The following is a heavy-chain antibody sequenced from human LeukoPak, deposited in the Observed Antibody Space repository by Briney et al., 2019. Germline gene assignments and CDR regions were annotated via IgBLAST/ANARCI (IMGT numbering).Heavy chain of an antibody. D-gene: IGHD2-2*01. J-gene: IGHJ6*02. CDR2: INHSGRT. Sequence: PSETLSLTCAVYGGSFSDYFWGWIRQPPGKGLEWIGEINHSGRTYYNPSLKSRVTISVDTSKNQFPLNLSSVTAADTAVYYCARDVVVVPAAIHYGMDVWGQGTTVTVSS. CDR1: GGSFSDYF. V-gene: IGHV4-34*01. CDR3: ARDVVVVPAAIHYGMDV.